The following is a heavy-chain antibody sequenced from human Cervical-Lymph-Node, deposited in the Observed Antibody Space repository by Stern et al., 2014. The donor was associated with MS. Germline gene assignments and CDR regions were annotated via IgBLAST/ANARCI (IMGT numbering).Heavy chain of an antibody. J-gene: IGHJ4*02. CDR1: GFTFTDYT. CDR2: ITSSGRTI. V-gene: IGHV3-48*02. D-gene: IGHD2-2*01. CDR3: ATSCTTPRCYVSEY. Sequence: VQLVQSGGGLVQPGGSLRLSCAASGFTFTDYTMDWVRQAPGKGLEWVSYITSSGRTIYYADSVKGRFTISRDNAKNSVYLQMNSLRDEDTAVYYCATSCTTPRCYVSEYRGQGTLVTVSS.